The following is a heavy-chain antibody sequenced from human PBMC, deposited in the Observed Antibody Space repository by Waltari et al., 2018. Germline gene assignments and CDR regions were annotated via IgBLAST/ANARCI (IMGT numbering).Heavy chain of an antibody. Sequence: QLQLQESGPGLVKPSETLSLTCTVSGGSISSSSYYWGWIRQPPGKGLEWIGSIYYSGSTYYNPSLKSRVTISVDTSKNQFSLKLSSVTAADTAVYYGARLKQLVYYFDYWGQGTLVTVSS. CDR1: GGSISSSSYY. D-gene: IGHD6-13*01. CDR3: ARLKQLVYYFDY. V-gene: IGHV4-39*01. CDR2: IYYSGST. J-gene: IGHJ4*02.